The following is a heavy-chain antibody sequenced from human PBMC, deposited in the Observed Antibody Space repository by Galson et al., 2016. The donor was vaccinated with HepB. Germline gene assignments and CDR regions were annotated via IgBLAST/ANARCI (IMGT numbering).Heavy chain of an antibody. CDR2: RFYSGTT. CDR3: ATTYCGADCSHVYAFDF. CDR1: GDSISNYY. D-gene: IGHD2-21*01. V-gene: IGHV4-59*01. J-gene: IGHJ3*01. Sequence: SETLSLTCTVSGDSISNYYCSWIRQPPGKALEWIGYRFYSGTTDYNSSLTSRVTISVDTSKNQFSLKLSSVTAADTALYYCATTYCGADCSHVYAFDFWGQGTMVTVSS.